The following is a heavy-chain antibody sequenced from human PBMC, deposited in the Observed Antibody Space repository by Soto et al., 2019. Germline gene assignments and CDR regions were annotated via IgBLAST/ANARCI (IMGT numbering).Heavy chain of an antibody. CDR2: INPNSGGT. CDR3: ARVVVLNYYYYYGMDV. CDR1: GYTFTGYY. D-gene: IGHD2-15*01. J-gene: IGHJ6*02. Sequence: ASVKVSCKASGYTFTGYYMHWVRQAPGQGLEWMGWINPNSGGTNYAQKFQGRVTMTRDTSIRTAYMELSRLRSDDTAVYYCARVVVLNYYYYYGMDVWGQGTTVTVSS. V-gene: IGHV1-2*02.